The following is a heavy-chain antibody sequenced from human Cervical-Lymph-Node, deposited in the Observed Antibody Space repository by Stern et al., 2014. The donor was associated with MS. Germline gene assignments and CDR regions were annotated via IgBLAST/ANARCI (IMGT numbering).Heavy chain of an antibody. D-gene: IGHD2/OR15-2a*01. CDR2: IRQDGYDK. CDR1: GFRFGTFW. Sequence: EVQLVEPWGGLVQPGGSLRLSCVASGFRFGTFWMSWVRQPPGRGLEWVANIRQDGYDKFYVDSVKGRFTISRDNARNSLYLQMNSLTVADTAVYYCARDRRAFLDYWGQGTHVAVSS. J-gene: IGHJ4*02. CDR3: ARDRRAFLDY. V-gene: IGHV3-7*01.